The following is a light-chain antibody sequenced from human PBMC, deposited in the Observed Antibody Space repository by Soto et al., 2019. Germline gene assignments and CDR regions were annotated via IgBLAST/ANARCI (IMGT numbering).Light chain of an antibody. Sequence: QSALTQPASVSGSPGQSITISCTGTSSDVGSYNLVSWYQQHPGKAPKLMIYEGSKRPSGVSNRFSGSKSGNTASLTISGLQAEDEADDYCCSYAGSSTLVFGGGTKLIVL. CDR3: CSYAGSSTLV. V-gene: IGLV2-23*01. CDR1: SSDVGSYNL. CDR2: EGS. J-gene: IGLJ2*01.